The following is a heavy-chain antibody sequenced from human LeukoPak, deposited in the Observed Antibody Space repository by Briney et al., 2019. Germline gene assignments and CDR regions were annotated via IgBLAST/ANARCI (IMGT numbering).Heavy chain of an antibody. Sequence: GGSLRLSCAASGFTVSSNYMSWVRQAPGKGLEWVSVIYSGGSTYYADSVKGRFTISRDNSKNTLYLQMNSLKTEDTAVYYCATDAGYCSSTSCYRVHWYYYMDVWGKGTTVTVSS. D-gene: IGHD2-2*02. CDR2: IYSGGST. J-gene: IGHJ6*03. V-gene: IGHV3-66*01. CDR1: GFTVSSNY. CDR3: ATDAGYCSSTSCYRVHWYYYMDV.